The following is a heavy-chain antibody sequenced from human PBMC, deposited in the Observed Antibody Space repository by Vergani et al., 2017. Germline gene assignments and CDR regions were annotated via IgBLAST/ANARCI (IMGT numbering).Heavy chain of an antibody. D-gene: IGHD4/OR15-4a*01. V-gene: IGHV3-48*01. CDR2: IRSADTNT. Sequence: EVHLEESGGGLVQPGGSLRLSCAASGFTFSSSSMHWVRQAPGKGLEWVSAIRSADTNTYYADSVEGRFAISRDNAKTSLYLQMNSLRVEDTAVYYCAREGVPDAFDIWGQGTMVTVSS. CDR1: GFTFSSSS. CDR3: AREGVPDAFDI. J-gene: IGHJ3*02.